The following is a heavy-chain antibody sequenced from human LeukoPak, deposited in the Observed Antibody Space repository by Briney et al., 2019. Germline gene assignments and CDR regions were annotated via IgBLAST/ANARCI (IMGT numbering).Heavy chain of an antibody. V-gene: IGHV1-18*01. D-gene: IGHD1-26*01. Sequence: ASVKVSCKASGHTFTSYGISWVRQAPGQGLEWMGWISAYNGNTNYAQKLQGRVTMTTDTSTSTAYMELRSLRSDDTAVYYCARDHYYSGSYYDRYFQHWGQGTLVTVSS. CDR1: GHTFTSYG. CDR3: ARDHYYSGSYYDRYFQH. CDR2: ISAYNGNT. J-gene: IGHJ1*01.